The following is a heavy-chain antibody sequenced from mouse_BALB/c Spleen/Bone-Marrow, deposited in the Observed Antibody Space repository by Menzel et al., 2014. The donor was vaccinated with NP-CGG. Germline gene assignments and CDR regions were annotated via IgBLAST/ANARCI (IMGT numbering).Heavy chain of an antibody. J-gene: IGHJ2*01. CDR3: ARYGNYPYFDY. D-gene: IGHD2-10*02. Sequence: VQLQQPGPELVKPGASVKISCKASGYSFTGYFMNWVMQSHGKSLEWIGRINPYNGDTFYNQKFKGKATLTVDKSSSTAHMELRSLASEDSAVYYCARYGNYPYFDYWGQGTTLTVYS. CDR2: INPYNGDT. CDR1: GYSFTGYF. V-gene: IGHV1-20*02.